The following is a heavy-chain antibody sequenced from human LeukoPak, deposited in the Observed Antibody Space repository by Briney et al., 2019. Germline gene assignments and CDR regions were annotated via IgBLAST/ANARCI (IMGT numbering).Heavy chain of an antibody. Sequence: SVKVSCKASGGTFSSYAISWVRQAPGQGLEWMGGIIPIFGTANYAQKFQGRVTITADESTSTAYMELSSLRSEDTAVYYCAREVHCGGDYYQSLAFDYWGQGTLVTVSS. CDR3: AREVHCGGDYYQSLAFDY. CDR2: IIPIFGTA. CDR1: GGTFSSYA. V-gene: IGHV1-69*13. J-gene: IGHJ4*02. D-gene: IGHD2-21*01.